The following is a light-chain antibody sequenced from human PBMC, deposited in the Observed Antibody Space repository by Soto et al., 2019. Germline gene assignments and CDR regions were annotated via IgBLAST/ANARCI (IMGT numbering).Light chain of an antibody. J-gene: IGKJ2*01. Sequence: DIQMTQSPSTLSASVGDRVTITCRASQSISSWLAWFQQKPGKAPKVLIYKASNLQSGVPSRFSGSGSGTEFTLTISSLQPDDFATYYCQQYNSYLYTFGQGPKLEIK. CDR1: QSISSW. V-gene: IGKV1-5*03. CDR2: KAS. CDR3: QQYNSYLYT.